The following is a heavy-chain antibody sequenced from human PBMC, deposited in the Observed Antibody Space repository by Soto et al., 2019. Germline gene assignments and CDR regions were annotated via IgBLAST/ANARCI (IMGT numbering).Heavy chain of an antibody. CDR1: GLTFNNYW. CDR2: INRDGSEK. Sequence: EVQLVESGGGLVQPGGSLRLSCAASGLTFNNYWMSWVRQAPGKGLEWVANINRDGSEKYYVDSVKGRFTISRDNAKTSLYLQMNRLRAEDTAVYFCVATYCSSTNCYAYDHWGQGTLLTVSS. J-gene: IGHJ5*02. V-gene: IGHV3-7*01. CDR3: VATYCSSTNCYAYDH. D-gene: IGHD2-2*01.